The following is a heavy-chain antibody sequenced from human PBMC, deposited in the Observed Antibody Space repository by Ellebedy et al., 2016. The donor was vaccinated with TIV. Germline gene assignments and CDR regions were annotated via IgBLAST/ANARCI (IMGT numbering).Heavy chain of an antibody. D-gene: IGHD1-14*01. CDR3: AKRGPSYLDHGLGV. V-gene: IGHV3-43*02. Sequence: GESLKISCAASGFIFDDYDMHWVRQAPGKGLEWVSLISGDGDSTYYADSVNGRFTISRDNSKNSLYLQMDGLRTEDTAVYYCAKRGPSYLDHGLGVWGHGTTVTISS. J-gene: IGHJ6*02. CDR2: ISGDGDST. CDR1: GFIFDDYD.